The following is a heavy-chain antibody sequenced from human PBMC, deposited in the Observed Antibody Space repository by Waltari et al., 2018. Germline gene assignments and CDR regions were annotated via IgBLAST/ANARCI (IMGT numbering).Heavy chain of an antibody. CDR2: ISAHSDSS. J-gene: IGHJ4*02. CDR1: GFTFDDYA. V-gene: IGHV3-9*01. D-gene: IGHD1-1*01. Sequence: EVQLVESGGGLVQPGRSLRLSCAASGFTFDDYAMHWVRQAPGKGLEWVSGISAHSDSSGFADSVKGRFTSSRDNAKKSLYLQMNSLRPEDTAFYYCAKTVSSAFSWNGGFDYWGQGTLVAVSS. CDR3: AKTVSSAFSWNGGFDY.